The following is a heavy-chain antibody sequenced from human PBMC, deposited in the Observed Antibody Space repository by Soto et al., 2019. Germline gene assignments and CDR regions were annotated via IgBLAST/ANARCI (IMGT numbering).Heavy chain of an antibody. CDR3: ARHRTYDSSGYYPGH. CDR2: IYYSGST. D-gene: IGHD3-22*01. V-gene: IGHV4-39*01. CDR1: GGSISSSSYY. Sequence: SETLSLTCTVSGGSISSSSYYWGWIRQPPGKGLEWIGSIYYSGSTYYNPSLKSRVTISEDTSKNQFSLKLSSVTAADTAVYYCARHRTYDSSGYYPGHWGQGTLVTVSS. J-gene: IGHJ1*01.